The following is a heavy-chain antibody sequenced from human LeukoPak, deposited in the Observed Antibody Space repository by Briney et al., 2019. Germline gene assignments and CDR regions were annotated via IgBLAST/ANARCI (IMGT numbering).Heavy chain of an antibody. CDR2: ISWNSGSI. V-gene: IGHV3-9*03. CDR3: AKGGTRGCSSTSCYALFDY. CDR1: GFTFDDYA. Sequence: PGRSLRLSCAASGFTFDDYAMHWVRQAPGKGLEWVSGISWNSGSIGYADSVKGRFTISRDNAKNSLYLHMNSLRAEDMALYYCAKGGTRGCSSTSCYALFDYWGQGTLVTVSS. J-gene: IGHJ4*02. D-gene: IGHD2-2*01.